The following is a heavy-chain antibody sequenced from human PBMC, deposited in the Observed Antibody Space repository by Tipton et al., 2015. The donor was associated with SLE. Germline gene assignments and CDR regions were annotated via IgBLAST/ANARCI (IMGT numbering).Heavy chain of an antibody. V-gene: IGHV4-38-2*01. CDR1: GYSLSSGYC. CDR3: ARNVGLDFGTGVGWGPHFDF. CDR2: IYHRGNT. Sequence: TLSLTCAVSGYSLSSGYCCGWIRQSPGKGLEWIGTIYHRGNTYYNPSLRSRVTLSLDTSQNQFSLKLTSVTAADTAVYYCARNVGLDFGTGVGWGPHFDFWGQGTPVTVSS. J-gene: IGHJ4*02. D-gene: IGHD2-8*02.